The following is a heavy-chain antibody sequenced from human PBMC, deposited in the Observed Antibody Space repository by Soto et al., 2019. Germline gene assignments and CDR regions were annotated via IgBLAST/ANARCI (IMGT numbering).Heavy chain of an antibody. J-gene: IGHJ6*02. V-gene: IGHV3-73*01. CDR2: IRSKANSYAT. D-gene: IGHD5-18*01. Sequence: PGGSLRLSCAASGFTFSGSAMHWVRQASGKGLEWVGRIRSKANSYATAYAASVKGRFTISRDDSKNTAYLQMNSLKTEDTAVYYCTTLYSYGPIPKYYYGMDVWGQGTTVTVSS. CDR3: TTLYSYGPIPKYYYGMDV. CDR1: GFTFSGSA.